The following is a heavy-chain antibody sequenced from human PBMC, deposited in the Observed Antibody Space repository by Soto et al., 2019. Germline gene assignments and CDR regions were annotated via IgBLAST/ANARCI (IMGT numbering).Heavy chain of an antibody. CDR2: ITPFSGDG. CDR1: GNTFTYRY. J-gene: IGHJ4*02. CDR3: AGGGAGSGPFTWELPDH. D-gene: IGHD1-26*01. Sequence: QMQLVQSGAEVKKTGSTVTVSCKALGNTFTYRYLHWVRQAPGQALEWMGWITPFSGDGPYPQKFQERVTITRDRSINTAYMRMSSLRSEDTAMYYCAGGGAGSGPFTWELPDHWGQGTLVTVSS. V-gene: IGHV1-45*02.